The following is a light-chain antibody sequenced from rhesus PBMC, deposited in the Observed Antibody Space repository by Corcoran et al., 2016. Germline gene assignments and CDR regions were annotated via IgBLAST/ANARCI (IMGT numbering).Light chain of an antibody. V-gene: IGLV2S7*01. Sequence: QSAPPQPPSVSGPPGQSVTISCAGTSSDIGGYNYVSWFQQHPGKAPKLMIYGVSHRPSGVSNRFSGSKSDNTASLTISGLQAEDEADYYCCSYTNSSTFIFGAGTRLTVL. CDR1: SSDIGGYNY. CDR3: CSYTNSSTFI. J-gene: IGLJ1*01. CDR2: GVS.